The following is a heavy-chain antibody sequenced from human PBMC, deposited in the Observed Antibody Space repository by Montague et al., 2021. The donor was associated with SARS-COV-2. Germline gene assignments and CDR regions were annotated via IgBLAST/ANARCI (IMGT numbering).Heavy chain of an antibody. V-gene: IGHV4-39*01. Sequence: SETLSLTCTVSGGSISSGGYYWSWIRQHPGKGLEWIGYIYYSGSTYYNPSPKSRVTISVDTSKNQFSLKLSSVTAADTAVYYCAGRGVRYSSSWYSYWFDPWGQGTLVTVSS. CDR2: IYYSGST. J-gene: IGHJ5*02. CDR3: AGRGVRYSSSWYSYWFDP. D-gene: IGHD6-13*01. CDR1: GGSISSGGYY.